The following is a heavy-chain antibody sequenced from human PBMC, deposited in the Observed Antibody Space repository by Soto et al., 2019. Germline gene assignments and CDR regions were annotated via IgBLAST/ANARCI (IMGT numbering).Heavy chain of an antibody. CDR3: ARVRKNWFDS. CDR1: GYNFTAFW. CDR2: IDPSDSYT. J-gene: IGHJ5*01. Sequence: GESLKISCKASGYNFTAFWIHWVRQMPGRGLEWLGKIDPSDSYTNYSPSFEGHVTISTDISISTAYLQWSSLRASDTALYFCARVRKNWFDSWAQGTMVPVS. V-gene: IGHV5-10-1*01.